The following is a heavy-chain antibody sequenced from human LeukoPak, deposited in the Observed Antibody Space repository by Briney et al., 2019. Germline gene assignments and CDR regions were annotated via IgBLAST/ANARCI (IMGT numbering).Heavy chain of an antibody. CDR1: GFTFSSYG. J-gene: IGHJ6*04. V-gene: IGHV3-48*04. Sequence: EGSLRLSCAASGFTFSSYGMHWVRQAPGKGLEWVSYISSSGSTIYYADSVKGRFTISRDNAKNSLYLQMNSLRAEDTAVYYCAELGITMIGGVWGKGTTVTISS. D-gene: IGHD3-10*02. CDR2: ISSSGSTI. CDR3: AELGITMIGGV.